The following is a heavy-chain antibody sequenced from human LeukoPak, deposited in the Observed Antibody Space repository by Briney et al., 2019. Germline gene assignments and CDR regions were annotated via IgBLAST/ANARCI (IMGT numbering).Heavy chain of an antibody. V-gene: IGHV3-30*18. Sequence: GGSLRLSCAASGFTFSDYGMHWVRQAPGKGLEWVAVISYDGSNEYYADSVKGRFTISRDNSKNTLYLQMNSLRAEDTAVYYCAKDARETTVTLDYWGQGTLVTVSS. J-gene: IGHJ4*02. CDR3: AKDARETTVTLDY. CDR2: ISYDGSNE. CDR1: GFTFSDYG. D-gene: IGHD4-17*01.